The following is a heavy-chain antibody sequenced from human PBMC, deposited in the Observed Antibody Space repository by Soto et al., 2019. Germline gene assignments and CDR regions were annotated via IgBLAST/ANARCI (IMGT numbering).Heavy chain of an antibody. CDR2: ISSSSSYI. CDR1: GFTFSSYS. CDR3: ARVGYSSSNPTY. J-gene: IGHJ4*02. V-gene: IGHV3-21*01. D-gene: IGHD6-13*01. Sequence: GGSLRLSCAASGFTFSSYSMNWVRQAPGKGLEWVSSISSSSSYIYYADSVKGRFTISRDNAKNSLYLQMNSLRAEDTAVYHCARVGYSSSNPTYWGQGTLVTVSS.